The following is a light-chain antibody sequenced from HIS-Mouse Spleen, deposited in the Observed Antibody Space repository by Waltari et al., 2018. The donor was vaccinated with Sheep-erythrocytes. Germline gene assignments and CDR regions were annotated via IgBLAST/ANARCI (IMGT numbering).Light chain of an antibody. CDR3: CSYAGSYNHV. Sequence: QSALTQPRSVSGSPGQSVTISCTGTSSDVVGYNYVSWYQQHPGKAPKRMIYDVSNRPAGVPDRFSGSKSGNTSSLTISGLQAEDEADYYCCSYAGSYNHVFATGTKVTVL. J-gene: IGLJ1*01. CDR2: DVS. V-gene: IGLV2-11*01. CDR1: SSDVVGYNY.